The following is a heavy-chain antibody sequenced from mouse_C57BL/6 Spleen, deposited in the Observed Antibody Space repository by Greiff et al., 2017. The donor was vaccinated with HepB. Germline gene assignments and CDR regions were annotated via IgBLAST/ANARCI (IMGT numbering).Heavy chain of an antibody. CDR3: ARGNWDEGGY. Sequence: VKLKQPGAELVKPGASVKLSCKASGYTFTSYWMHWVKQRPGQGLEWIGMIHPNSGSTNYNEKFKSKATLTVDKSSSTAYMQLSSLTSEDSAVYYCARGNWDEGGYWGQGTTLTVSS. V-gene: IGHV1-64*01. CDR1: GYTFTSYW. CDR2: IHPNSGST. J-gene: IGHJ2*01. D-gene: IGHD4-1*01.